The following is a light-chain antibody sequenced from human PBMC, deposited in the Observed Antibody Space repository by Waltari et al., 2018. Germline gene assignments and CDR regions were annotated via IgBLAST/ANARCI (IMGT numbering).Light chain of an antibody. CDR1: QSVSSN. V-gene: IGKV3-15*01. J-gene: IGKJ1*01. CDR2: GAS. CDR3: LQYNNWWT. Sequence: EIVMTQSPATLSVSPGERVTLSCRASQSVSSNLAWYQQKPGQAPRLLIHGASTRATGIPARFSGSGSGTEFTLTISSLQSEDLAVYYCLQYNNWWTFGQGTKVEIK.